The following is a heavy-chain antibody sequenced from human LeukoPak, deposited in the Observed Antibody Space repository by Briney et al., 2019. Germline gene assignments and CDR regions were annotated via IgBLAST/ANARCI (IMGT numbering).Heavy chain of an antibody. V-gene: IGHV3-23*01. Sequence: GGSLRLSCAASGFTFSSYAMSWVRQAPGKGLEWVSTIIGSGGRTYYADSVKGRFTISRDNSKNTLYLQMNSLRAEDTAVYYCARDRPRSGWYVDWGQGTLVTVSS. D-gene: IGHD6-19*01. CDR3: ARDRPRSGWYVD. J-gene: IGHJ4*02. CDR1: GFTFSSYA. CDR2: IIGSGGRT.